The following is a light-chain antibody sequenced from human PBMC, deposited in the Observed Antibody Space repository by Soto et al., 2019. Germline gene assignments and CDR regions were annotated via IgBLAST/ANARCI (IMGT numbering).Light chain of an antibody. Sequence: DIPVTPSPSPLVGSVGDRVTITCPASQTISSWLAWYQQKPGKAPKLLIYKASTLKSGVPSRFSGSGSGTEFTLTISSLQPDDFATYYCQHYNSYSEAFGQGTKVDIK. CDR1: QTISSW. CDR3: QHYNSYSEA. J-gene: IGKJ1*01. CDR2: KAS. V-gene: IGKV1-5*03.